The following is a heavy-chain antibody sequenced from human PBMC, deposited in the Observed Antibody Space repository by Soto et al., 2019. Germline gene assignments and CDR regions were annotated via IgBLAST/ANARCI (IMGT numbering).Heavy chain of an antibody. V-gene: IGHV4-39*07. Sequence: GGPITSRTYSWGWIRQPPGKGLEWIGEAHHSGRTNYNPSLKSRVTISVDKSKNHFSLKLSSVTAADTAVYYCARSEATGLDYWGQGTLVTVSS. CDR2: AHHSGRT. D-gene: IGHD1-26*01. CDR3: ARSEATGLDY. CDR1: GGPITSRTYS. J-gene: IGHJ4*02.